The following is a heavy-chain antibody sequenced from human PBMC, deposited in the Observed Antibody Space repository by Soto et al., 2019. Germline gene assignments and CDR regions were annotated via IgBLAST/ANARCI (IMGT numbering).Heavy chain of an antibody. CDR1: GFTFSSYS. V-gene: IGHV3-66*01. Sequence: GGSLRLSCAASGFTFSSYSMNWVRQAPGKGLEWVSVIYSGGSTYYADSVKGRFTISRHNSKNTLYLQMNSLRAEDTAVYYCARDSCSSTSCYFPYYYGMDVWGQGTTVTVSS. D-gene: IGHD2-2*01. J-gene: IGHJ6*01. CDR3: ARDSCSSTSCYFPYYYGMDV. CDR2: IYSGGST.